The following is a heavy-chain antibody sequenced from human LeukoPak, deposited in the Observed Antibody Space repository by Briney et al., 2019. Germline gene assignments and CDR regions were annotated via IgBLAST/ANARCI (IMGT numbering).Heavy chain of an antibody. J-gene: IGHJ4*02. CDR2: INHSGST. CDR1: GGSFSGYY. CDR3: ARRVIVVASFDY. D-gene: IGHD3-22*01. Sequence: PSETLSLTYAVYGGSFSGYYWSWIRQPPGKGLEWIGEINHSGSTNYNPSLKSRVTISVDTSKNQFSLKLSSVTAADTAVYYCARRVIVVASFDYWGQGTLVTVSS. V-gene: IGHV4-34*01.